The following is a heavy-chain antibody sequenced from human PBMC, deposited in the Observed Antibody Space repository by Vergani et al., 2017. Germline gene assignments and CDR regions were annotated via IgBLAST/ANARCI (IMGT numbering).Heavy chain of an antibody. CDR2: FDPEDGET. Sequence: QVQLVQSGAEVKKPGASVKVSCKVSGYTLTELSMHWVRQAPGKGLEWMGGFDPEDGETIYAQKFQGRVTMTEDTSTDTAYMELRSLRSDDTAVYYCARDTSILTGYSHPEGVDYWGQGTLVTVSS. D-gene: IGHD3-9*01. CDR3: ARDTSILTGYSHPEGVDY. J-gene: IGHJ4*02. CDR1: GYTLTELS. V-gene: IGHV1-24*01.